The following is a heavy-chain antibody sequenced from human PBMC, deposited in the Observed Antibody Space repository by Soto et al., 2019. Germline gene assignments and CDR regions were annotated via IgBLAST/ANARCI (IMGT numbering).Heavy chain of an antibody. V-gene: IGHV3-30*03. CDR2: ISYDGSNT. J-gene: IGHJ4*02. CDR1: GFPFTTYG. CDR3: VGGQYYVDY. D-gene: IGHD3-10*01. Sequence: QVLLVESGGGVVQPGRSLRLSCAASGFPFTTYGMHWVREGPGKGLEWVAVISYDGSNTYYADSVKGRFTISRDNSKNTRYLQMNSLRPEDTALYYCVGGQYYVDYRGQGTLVTVSS.